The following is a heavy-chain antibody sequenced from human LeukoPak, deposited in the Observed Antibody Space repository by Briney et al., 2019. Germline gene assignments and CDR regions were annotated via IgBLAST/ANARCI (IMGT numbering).Heavy chain of an antibody. D-gene: IGHD6-13*01. Sequence: PGWSLRLSCEASGFTFRSFGFHWVRQAPGKGLEWVALMWFDGTKTYYADSVKGRFSVSRDNSKNTVYLQMNSLRVEDTAVYYCARHGIAALTDAFDIWGQGTTVSVSS. J-gene: IGHJ3*02. CDR2: MWFDGTKT. V-gene: IGHV3-33*01. CDR1: GFTFRSFG. CDR3: ARHGIAALTDAFDI.